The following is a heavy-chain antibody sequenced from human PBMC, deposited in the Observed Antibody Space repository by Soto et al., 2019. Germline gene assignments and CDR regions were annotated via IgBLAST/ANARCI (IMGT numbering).Heavy chain of an antibody. CDR2: IYHSGST. CDR3: ARDMTTGNYFVY. CDR1: GYSISSGYY. J-gene: IGHJ4*02. V-gene: IGHV4-38-2*02. D-gene: IGHD3-16*01. Sequence: SETLSLTCAVSGYSISSGYYWGWIRQPPGKGLEWIGSIYHSGSTYYNPSLNSRVTISVDTSKKQFSLKLSSVTDADTAVYYFARDMTTGNYFVYWGQGLLVSV.